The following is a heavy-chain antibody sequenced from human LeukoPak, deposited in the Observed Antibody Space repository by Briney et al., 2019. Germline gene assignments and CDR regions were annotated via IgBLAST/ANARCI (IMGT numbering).Heavy chain of an antibody. J-gene: IGHJ4*02. CDR2: ISSGESVT. CDR3: ARRLYRVYYFDS. V-gene: IGHV3-48*03. CDR1: GFSFSSYE. D-gene: IGHD6-13*01. Sequence: GGCLRLSCVASGFSFSSYEMNWVRQAPGKGLEWVSYISSGESVTYYADSVKGRFTISRDSAKNSLYLQINSLRAEDTAVYYCARRLYRVYYFDSWGQGTLVTVPS.